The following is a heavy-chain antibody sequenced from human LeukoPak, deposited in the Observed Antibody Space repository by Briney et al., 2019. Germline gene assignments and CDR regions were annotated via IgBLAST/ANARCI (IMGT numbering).Heavy chain of an antibody. Sequence: PSETLSLTCIVSGGSISSSSYYWGWIRQPPGKGLEWIGSIYYSGSTYYNPSLKSRVTISVDTSKNQFSLKLSSVTAADTAVYYCARHSLTMVPMDVWGKGTTVTISS. CDR3: ARHSLTMVPMDV. V-gene: IGHV4-39*01. D-gene: IGHD3-10*01. J-gene: IGHJ6*03. CDR2: IYYSGST. CDR1: GGSISSSSYY.